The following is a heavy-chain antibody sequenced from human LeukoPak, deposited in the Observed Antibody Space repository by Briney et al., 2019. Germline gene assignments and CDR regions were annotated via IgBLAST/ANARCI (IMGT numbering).Heavy chain of an antibody. V-gene: IGHV3-33*01. J-gene: IGHJ4*02. D-gene: IGHD3-10*01. CDR2: IWSDGSNK. CDR3: VRASGSFDY. Sequence: GGSLRLSCAASGFTFSDYGIHWVRRAPGKGLEWVAVIWSDGSNKYYADSVKGRFTISRDNSRKTLYLQVNSLRVEDTAVYYCVRASGSFDYWGQGTLVTVSS. CDR1: GFTFSDYG.